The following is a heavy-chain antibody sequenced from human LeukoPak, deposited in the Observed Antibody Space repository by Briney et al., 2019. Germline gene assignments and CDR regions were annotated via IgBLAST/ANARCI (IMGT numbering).Heavy chain of an antibody. V-gene: IGHV4-39*01. Sequence: PSETLSLTCSVSGGSISSSSSYWGWIRQPPGKGLEWIGEISHSGSTNYNPSLKSRLTISVDTSKNQFSLKLSSVTAADTAVYYCARLEVRGTDLKNWFDPWGRGTLVTVSS. CDR2: ISHSGST. CDR3: ARLEVRGTDLKNWFDP. J-gene: IGHJ5*02. D-gene: IGHD3-10*01. CDR1: GGSISSSSSY.